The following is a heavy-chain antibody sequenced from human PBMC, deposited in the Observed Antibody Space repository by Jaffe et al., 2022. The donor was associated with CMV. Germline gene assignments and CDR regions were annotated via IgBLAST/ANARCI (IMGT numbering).Heavy chain of an antibody. D-gene: IGHD2-15*01. J-gene: IGHJ5*02. V-gene: IGHV3-23*01. CDR3: AKRTVNVVLPPSLGWFDP. CDR2: ISGSGGDT. Sequence: EVQLLESGGGVVQPGASLRLSCAASGFTFNSYTMSWVRQAPGKGLEWVSTISGSGGDTYYADSVKGRFTVSRDKSQKMLFLQMNSLRVEDTAIYYCAKRTVNVVLPPSLGWFDPWGQGTLVSVSS. CDR1: GFTFNSYT.